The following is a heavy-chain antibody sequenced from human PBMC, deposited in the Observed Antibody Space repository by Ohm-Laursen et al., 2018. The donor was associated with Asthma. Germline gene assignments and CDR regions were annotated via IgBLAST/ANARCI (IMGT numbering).Heavy chain of an antibody. Sequence: SSLRLSCSASGYTFSRYSIHWVRQVPGKGLEWVAVTSVDGTIKIYTDSVKGRFAISRDNSKNTLYLQMNSLRAEDTAVYYCARGRWTFDYWGQGTLVTVSS. CDR3: ARGRWTFDY. CDR1: GYTFSRYS. J-gene: IGHJ4*02. D-gene: IGHD4-23*01. CDR2: TSVDGTIK. V-gene: IGHV3-30*05.